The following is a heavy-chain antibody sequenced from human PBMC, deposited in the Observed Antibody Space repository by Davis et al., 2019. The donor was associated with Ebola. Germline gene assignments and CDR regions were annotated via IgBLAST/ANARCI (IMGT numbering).Heavy chain of an antibody. CDR1: GFTVSSNY. J-gene: IGHJ4*02. V-gene: IGHV3-53*01. CDR2: IYSGGST. Sequence: GGSLRLSCAASGFTVSSNYMSWVRQAPGKGLEWVSVIYSGGSTYYADSVKGRFTISRDNSKNSLYLQMNSLRDEDTAVYYCARDFGIYYFDYWGQGTLVTVSS. D-gene: IGHD3-3*01. CDR3: ARDFGIYYFDY.